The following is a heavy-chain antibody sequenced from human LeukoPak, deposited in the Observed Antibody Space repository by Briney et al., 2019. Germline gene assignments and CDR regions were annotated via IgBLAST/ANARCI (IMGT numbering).Heavy chain of an antibody. V-gene: IGHV3-20*04. CDR2: INWNGGST. Sequence: PGGSLRLSCAASGFTFDDYGMSWVHQAPGKGLEWVSGINWNGGSTGYADSVKGRFTISRDNAKNSLYLQMNSLRAEDTALYYCARREGKRWYGTFDPWGQGTLVTVSS. CDR1: GFTFDDYG. CDR3: ARREGKRWYGTFDP. J-gene: IGHJ5*02. D-gene: IGHD4-23*01.